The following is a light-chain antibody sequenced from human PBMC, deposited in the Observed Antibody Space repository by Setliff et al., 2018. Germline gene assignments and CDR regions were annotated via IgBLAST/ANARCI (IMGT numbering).Light chain of an antibody. Sequence: QSVLTQPASVSGSPGQSITISCTGTRSDVGSYNYVSWYQQHPGKVPKLMIYEVSNRPSGVSNRFSGSKSGNTASLTISRLQTEDEADYYCTSYTISSTEVFGTGTKVTVL. CDR1: RSDVGSYNY. CDR3: TSYTISSTEV. V-gene: IGLV2-14*01. J-gene: IGLJ1*01. CDR2: EVS.